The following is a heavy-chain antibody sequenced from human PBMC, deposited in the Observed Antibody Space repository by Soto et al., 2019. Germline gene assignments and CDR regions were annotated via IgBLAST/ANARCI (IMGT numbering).Heavy chain of an antibody. CDR2: IIPIFGTA. CDR3: ARVNPMIEHDFDI. Sequence: QVQLVQSGAEVKKPGSSVKVSCKASGGTFSSYAISWVRQAPGQGLEWMGGIIPIFGTANYAQKFQGRVMITADESTSTDYLELSSLRSEDTAVYYCARVNPMIEHDFDIWGQGTMVTVSS. V-gene: IGHV1-69*01. CDR1: GGTFSSYA. J-gene: IGHJ3*02. D-gene: IGHD3-22*01.